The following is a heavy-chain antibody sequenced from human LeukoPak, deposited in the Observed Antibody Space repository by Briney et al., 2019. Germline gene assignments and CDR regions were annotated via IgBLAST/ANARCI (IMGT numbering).Heavy chain of an antibody. V-gene: IGHV4-34*01. CDR1: GGSFSGYY. D-gene: IGHD5-18*01. Sequence: KTSETLSLTCAVYGGSFSGYYWSWIRQPPGKGLEWIGRIYHSGSTYYNPSLKSRVTISVDTSKNQFSLKLSSVTAADTAVYYCARLPGYSYGMIDFDYWGQGTLVTVSS. J-gene: IGHJ4*02. CDR3: ARLPGYSYGMIDFDY. CDR2: IYHSGST.